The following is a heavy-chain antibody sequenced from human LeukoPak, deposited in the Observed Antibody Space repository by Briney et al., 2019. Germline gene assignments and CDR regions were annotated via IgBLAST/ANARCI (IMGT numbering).Heavy chain of an antibody. V-gene: IGHV4-34*01. CDR3: ARGEDNDFDY. Sequence: SETLSLTCAVYGGSFSGYYWSWIRQPPGKGLEWIGEINHSGSTNYNPSLKSRVTISVDTSKNQFSLKLSSVTAADTAVYYCARGEDNDFDYWGQGTLVTVSS. D-gene: IGHD2-15*01. CDR2: INHSGST. J-gene: IGHJ4*02. CDR1: GGSFSGYY.